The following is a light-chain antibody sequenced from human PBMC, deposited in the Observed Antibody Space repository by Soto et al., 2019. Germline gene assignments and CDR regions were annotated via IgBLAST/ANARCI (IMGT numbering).Light chain of an antibody. CDR3: QQRSSWPLT. CDR2: DAS. CDR1: QSVSSY. J-gene: IGKJ4*01. Sequence: EIVLTQSPATLSLSPGERATLSCRASQSVSSYLACYQQKPGQAPRPLLYDASNRATGIPARLSGSVSGTDFTLSISSLEPEDFAVYYCQQRSSWPLTFGGGTKVDIK. V-gene: IGKV3-11*01.